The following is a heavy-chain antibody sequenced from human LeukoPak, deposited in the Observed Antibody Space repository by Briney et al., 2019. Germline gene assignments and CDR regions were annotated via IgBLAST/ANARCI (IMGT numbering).Heavy chain of an antibody. CDR1: GVTVSSKRAA. Sequence: SQTLSLTCAISGVTVSSKRAAWNWIRQSPLRGLEWLGGTFYRSKWNNDYAVALKGRITIKPDTSKNQFSLQLNSVTPEDTAVYYCAHLRTGTSDVFDIWGQGTTVTVSS. D-gene: IGHD2-8*02. J-gene: IGHJ3*02. CDR3: AHLRTGTSDVFDI. CDR2: TFYRSKWNN. V-gene: IGHV6-1*01.